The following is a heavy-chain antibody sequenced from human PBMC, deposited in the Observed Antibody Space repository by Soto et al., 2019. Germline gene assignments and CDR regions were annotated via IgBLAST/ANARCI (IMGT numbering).Heavy chain of an antibody. D-gene: IGHD3-10*01. CDR2: FDPEDGET. Sequence: ASVKVSCKVSGYTLTELSMHWVRQAPGKGLEWMGGFDPEDGETIYAQKFQGRVTMTEDTSTDTAYMELSSLRSEDTAVYYCARVSRITMVRGTKRFGYGMDVWGQGTTVTVSS. CDR1: GYTLTELS. CDR3: ARVSRITMVRGTKRFGYGMDV. V-gene: IGHV1-24*01. J-gene: IGHJ6*02.